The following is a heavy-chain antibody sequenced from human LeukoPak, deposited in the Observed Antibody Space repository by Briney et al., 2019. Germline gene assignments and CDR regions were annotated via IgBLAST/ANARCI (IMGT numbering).Heavy chain of an antibody. CDR2: INHSGST. J-gene: IGHJ4*02. D-gene: IGHD1-26*01. V-gene: IGHV4-34*01. CDR3: ARVQAEVGPGH. CDR1: GGSFSGYY. Sequence: PSETLSLTCIVYGGSFSGYYWSWIRQSPGKGLEWIGEINHSGSTTYNPSLKSRVTISLDTSKNQFSLKLISVTAADTAVYYCARVQAEVGPGHWGQGTLVTVSS.